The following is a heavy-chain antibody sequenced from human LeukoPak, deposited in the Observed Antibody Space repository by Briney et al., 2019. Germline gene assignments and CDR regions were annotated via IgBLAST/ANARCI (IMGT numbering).Heavy chain of an antibody. CDR2: ISAYNGNT. Sequence: GASVKVSCKASGYTFTSYGISWVRQAPGQGLEWMGWISAYNGNTNYAQKLQGRVTMTTDTSTSTAYMELRSLRSDDTAVYYCARDVSSIAAAGTPVDYWGQGTLVTVSS. J-gene: IGHJ4*02. V-gene: IGHV1-18*01. D-gene: IGHD6-13*01. CDR3: ARDVSSIAAAGTPVDY. CDR1: GYTFTSYG.